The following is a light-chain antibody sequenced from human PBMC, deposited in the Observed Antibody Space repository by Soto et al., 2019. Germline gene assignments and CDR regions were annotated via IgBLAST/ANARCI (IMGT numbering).Light chain of an antibody. CDR3: QQYNNWPLT. CDR1: QSVNSN. J-gene: IGKJ1*01. V-gene: IGKV3-15*01. Sequence: EVVMTQSPATLSVSPGERATLSCRASQSVNSNLAWYQQKPGQAPRLRIYGASTRATGIPARFSGSGSGTEFTLTISSPQSEDFAVYYCQQYNNWPLTFGQGTKV. CDR2: GAS.